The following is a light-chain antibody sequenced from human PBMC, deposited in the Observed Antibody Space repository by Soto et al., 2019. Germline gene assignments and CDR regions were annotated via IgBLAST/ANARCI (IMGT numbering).Light chain of an antibody. CDR2: GAS. Sequence: ETVLTQSPGTLSLSPGERATLSCRATQSVSSRYLAWYQQKPGQAPRLLIYGASNRATGIPDRFSGSGSGTEFTLTISRLEPEDFAVYYCQQYIISPPMYTFGQGTKLEIK. J-gene: IGKJ2*01. V-gene: IGKV3-20*01. CDR3: QQYIISPPMYT. CDR1: QSVSSRY.